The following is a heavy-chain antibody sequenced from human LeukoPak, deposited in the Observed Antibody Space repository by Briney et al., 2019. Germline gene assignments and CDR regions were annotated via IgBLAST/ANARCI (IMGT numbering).Heavy chain of an antibody. CDR1: GVSISSSNSY. CDR2: IYYSGNT. J-gene: IGHJ5*02. Sequence: SETLSLTCTVSGVSISSSNSYWGWIRQPPGKGLEWIGSIYYSGNTYYNASLKSQVSISIDTSKDQFSLRLTSVTAADTAVYYCASSLWLRFIEPPNWFDPWGQGTLVTVSS. V-gene: IGHV4-39*07. D-gene: IGHD5-12*01. CDR3: ASSLWLRFIEPPNWFDP.